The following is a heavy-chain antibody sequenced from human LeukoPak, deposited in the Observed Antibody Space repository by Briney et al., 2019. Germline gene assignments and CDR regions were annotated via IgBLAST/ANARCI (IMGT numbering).Heavy chain of an antibody. V-gene: IGHV1-18*01. J-gene: IGHJ4*02. Sequence: ASVKVSCKASGYTFTSYSISWVRQAPGQGLEWMGWISAYNGNTNYAQKLQGRVTMTTDTSTSTAYMELRSLRSDDTAVYYCARGKTTVSKKSEPTSFDYWGQGTLVTVSS. CDR1: GYTFTSYS. D-gene: IGHD4-17*01. CDR2: ISAYNGNT. CDR3: ARGKTTVSKKSEPTSFDY.